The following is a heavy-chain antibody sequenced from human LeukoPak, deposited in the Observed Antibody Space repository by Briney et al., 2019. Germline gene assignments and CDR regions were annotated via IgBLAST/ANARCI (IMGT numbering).Heavy chain of an antibody. CDR2: IWYDGSNK. CDR3: ATTRGVKGSYYFDY. Sequence: GGSLRLSCAASGFTLRSYGMHWVRQAPGKGLEWVAIIWYDGSNKYYADSVKGRFTISRDNSKNTLSLQMNSLRAEDTAVYYCATTRGVKGSYYFDYWGQGTLVTVSS. J-gene: IGHJ4*02. CDR1: GFTLRSYG. V-gene: IGHV3-33*01. D-gene: IGHD2-15*01.